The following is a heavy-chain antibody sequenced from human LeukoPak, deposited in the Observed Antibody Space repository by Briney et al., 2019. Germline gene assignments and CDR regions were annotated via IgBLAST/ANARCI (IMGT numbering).Heavy chain of an antibody. V-gene: IGHV3-7*01. D-gene: IGHD1-1*01. Sequence: PGGSLILSCAASRFTLTTYWMTSVRQAPGKVLEWVPNIKQDGSQKYYVDSVKGRFTISIDNAKNSLYLQMNSLKAEDTAVYYCARANCANDSWGQGTLVTVSS. CDR3: ARANCANDS. J-gene: IGHJ4*02. CDR1: RFTLTTYW. CDR2: IKQDGSQK.